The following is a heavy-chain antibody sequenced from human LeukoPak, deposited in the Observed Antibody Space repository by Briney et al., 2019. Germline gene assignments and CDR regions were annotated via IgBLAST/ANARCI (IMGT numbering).Heavy chain of an antibody. J-gene: IGHJ4*02. CDR2: INPSGGST. Sequence: GASVKVSCKASGYTFTSHYMHWVRQAPGQGFEWMGIINPSGGSTTYAQRFQGRVTMTRDTPTSTVYMELSSLRSEDTALYYCARDVIAAPGDTLWYWGQGTLVTVSS. CDR3: ARDVIAAPGDTLWY. D-gene: IGHD6-13*01. CDR1: GYTFTSHY. V-gene: IGHV1-46*01.